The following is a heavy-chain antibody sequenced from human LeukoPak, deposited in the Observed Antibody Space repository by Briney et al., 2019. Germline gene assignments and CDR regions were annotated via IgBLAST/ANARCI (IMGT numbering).Heavy chain of an antibody. J-gene: IGHJ4*02. CDR3: ASGYWDDY. CDR1: GFTFDDYA. CDR2: ISWNSGSI. D-gene: IGHD3-3*01. Sequence: GGSLRLSCAASGFTFDDYAMHWVRQAPGKGLEWVSGISWNSGSIGYADSVKGRFTISRDNAKNSLYLQMNSLRAEDTALYYCASGYWDDYWGQGTLVTVSS. V-gene: IGHV3-9*01.